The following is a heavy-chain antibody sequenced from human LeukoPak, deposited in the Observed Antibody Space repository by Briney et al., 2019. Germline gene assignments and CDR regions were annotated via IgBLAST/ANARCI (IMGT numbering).Heavy chain of an antibody. V-gene: IGHV3-9*01. D-gene: IGHD1-1*01. CDR3: AKDPRPANTAPTGAYYFDY. CDR1: GFTFDDYA. J-gene: IGHJ4*02. Sequence: PGGSLRLSCAASGFTFDDYAIHWVRQPPGKGLEWVSGISWNSGAVIYADSVKGRFSISRDNAKNSLYLQMNSLRVEDTAFYYCAKDPRPANTAPTGAYYFDYWGQGTLVTVSS. CDR2: ISWNSGAV.